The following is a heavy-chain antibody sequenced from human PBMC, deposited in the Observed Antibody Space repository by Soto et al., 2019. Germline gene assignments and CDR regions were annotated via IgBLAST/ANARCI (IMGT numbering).Heavy chain of an antibody. CDR1: GASVSSGYHY. CDR2: IFDSGST. J-gene: IGHJ4*02. D-gene: IGHD5-18*01. CDR3: ARGGRYSYLFDF. Sequence: PSETLSLTCTVSGASVSSGYHYWTWIRQRPGKGLEWIGYIFDSGSTYYNPSLKSRAFISADTSQNHFSLSLHSVTPADTAVYYCARGGRYSYLFDFWGQGTLVTVSS. V-gene: IGHV4-31*03.